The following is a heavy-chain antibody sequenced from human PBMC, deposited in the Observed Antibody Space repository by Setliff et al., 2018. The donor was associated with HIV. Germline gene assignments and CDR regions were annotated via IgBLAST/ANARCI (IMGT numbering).Heavy chain of an antibody. V-gene: IGHV3-30*02. CDR1: GFTFSSYG. J-gene: IGHJ4*02. D-gene: IGHD6-19*01. Sequence: PGGSLRLSCAASGFTFSSYGMHWVRQGPGKGLEWVAFIRHNGRNQYYAESVKGRFTVSRDNSKNTLFLQMDSLNHEDTALYFCARSASWDLRGWLHWGQGTLVTVSS. CDR3: ARSASWDLRGWLH. CDR2: IRHNGRNQ.